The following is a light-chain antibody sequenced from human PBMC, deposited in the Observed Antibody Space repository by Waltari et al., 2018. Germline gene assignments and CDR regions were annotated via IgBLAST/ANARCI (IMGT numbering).Light chain of an antibody. V-gene: IGLV2-14*03. J-gene: IGLJ2*01. Sequence: QSALTQPAAVSGSPGQSITSSCTGTTSHIDTYNYDSWYQQRPGKAPKLLINDVINRPSGISNRFSGCQSGNTASVTISGLQAEDEADYYCSSYTNSNTLGVFGGGTKLTVL. CDR3: SSYTNSNTLGV. CDR1: TSHIDTYNY. CDR2: DVI.